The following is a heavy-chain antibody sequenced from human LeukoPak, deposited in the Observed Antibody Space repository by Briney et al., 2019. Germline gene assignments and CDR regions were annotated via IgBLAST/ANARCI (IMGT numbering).Heavy chain of an antibody. Sequence: PGGSLRLSCAASGFNFRGQAMSWVRQAPGKGLEWVSVIYSGGSTYYADSVKGRFTISRDNSKNTLYLQMNSLRAEDTAVYYCARGAIGYSYGSRFNYWGQGTLVTVSS. D-gene: IGHD5-18*01. J-gene: IGHJ4*02. CDR3: ARGAIGYSYGSRFNY. CDR1: GFNFRGQA. V-gene: IGHV3-53*01. CDR2: IYSGGST.